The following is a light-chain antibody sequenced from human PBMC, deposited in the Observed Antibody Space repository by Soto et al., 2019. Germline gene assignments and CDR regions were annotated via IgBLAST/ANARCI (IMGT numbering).Light chain of an antibody. CDR2: DAS. J-gene: IGKJ5*01. V-gene: IGKV3-11*01. CDR1: QSVSSY. CDR3: QQRSR. Sequence: EIVLTQSPATLSLSPGERATLSCRASQSVSSYLAWYQQKPGQAPRLLIYDASNRATGIPARFSGSGSGTDFTLTISSPEPDDFAVYYCQQRSRFCQGTRLEIK.